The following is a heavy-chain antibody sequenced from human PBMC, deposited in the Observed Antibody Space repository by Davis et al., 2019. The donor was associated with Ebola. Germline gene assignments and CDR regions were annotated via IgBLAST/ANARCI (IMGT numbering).Heavy chain of an antibody. J-gene: IGHJ4*02. CDR1: GFTFSRSA. Sequence: PGGSLRLSCAASGFTFSRSAMHWVRQAPGKGLEWVAIIWYDGNNKYYADSVKGRFTISRDNSKNTVYLQMNSLRGEDTAVYYCARDYAAAAGPSDYWGQGTLVTVSS. CDR2: IWYDGNNK. V-gene: IGHV3-33*08. CDR3: ARDYAAAAGPSDY. D-gene: IGHD6-13*01.